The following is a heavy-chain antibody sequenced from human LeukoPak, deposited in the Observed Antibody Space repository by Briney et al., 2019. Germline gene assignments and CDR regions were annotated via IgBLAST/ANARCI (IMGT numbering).Heavy chain of an antibody. V-gene: IGHV3-21*01. Sequence: PGGSLRLSCAASVFTFRSYSMNWVRQAPGKGLEWVSSISGSASYIYYADSVKGRFTISRDDAKNSLYLQMNSLRVEDTAFYYVAITSRWHGDRGQGTLVTVSP. J-gene: IGHJ4*02. CDR3: AITSRWHGD. CDR1: VFTFRSYS. D-gene: IGHD6-13*01. CDR2: ISGSASYI.